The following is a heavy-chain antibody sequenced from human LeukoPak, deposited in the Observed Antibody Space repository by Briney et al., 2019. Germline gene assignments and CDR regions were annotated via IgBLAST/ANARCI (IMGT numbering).Heavy chain of an antibody. Sequence: GGTLRLSCVASGNYWMHWVRQAPGKGLVWVSHINSDGSWTSYADSVKGRFTISKDNAKNTVYLQMNSLRAEDTAVYYCVSFYETYWGRGTLVTVSS. CDR2: INSDGSWT. CDR1: GNYW. D-gene: IGHD2/OR15-2a*01. CDR3: VSFYETY. J-gene: IGHJ4*02. V-gene: IGHV3-74*01.